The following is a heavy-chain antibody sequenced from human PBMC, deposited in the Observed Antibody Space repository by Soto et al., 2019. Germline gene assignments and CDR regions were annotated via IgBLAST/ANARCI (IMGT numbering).Heavy chain of an antibody. CDR1: GGSISSGGYY. CDR2: IYYSGST. D-gene: IGHD1-26*01. V-gene: IGHV4-31*03. Sequence: QVQLQESGPGLVKPSQTLSLTCTVSGGSISSGGYYWSWIRQHPGKGLEWIGYIYYSGSTYYNPSLKSRVTISVDTSKTQFSLKLSSVTAAYTAVYYCAREAAVGATTERNFDYWGQGTLVTVSS. J-gene: IGHJ4*02. CDR3: AREAAVGATTERNFDY.